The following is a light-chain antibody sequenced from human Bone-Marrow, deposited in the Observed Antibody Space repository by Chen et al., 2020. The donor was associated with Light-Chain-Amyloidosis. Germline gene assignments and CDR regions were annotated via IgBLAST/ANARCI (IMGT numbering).Light chain of an antibody. V-gene: IGLV3-21*02. CDR3: QVWDRSSDRPV. Sequence: SSVLTQPSSVSVAPGPTATIAWGGNNIGSTSVHWYQQTPGQAPLLVVYDDSDRPSGIPERLSGSNSGNTATLTISRVEAGDEADYYCQVWDRSSDRPVFGGGTKLTVL. CDR2: DDS. J-gene: IGLJ3*02. CDR1: NIGSTS.